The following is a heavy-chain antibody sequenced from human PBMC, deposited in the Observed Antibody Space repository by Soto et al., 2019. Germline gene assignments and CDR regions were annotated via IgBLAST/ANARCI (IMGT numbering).Heavy chain of an antibody. CDR3: ARIYHGDITGEYYFDY. J-gene: IGHJ4*02. Sequence: GSGPTLVNPTQTLTLTCTFSGFSLTTSGMCVSWIRQPPGKALEWLALIDWDDDKYYTTSLRTRLAISQDTSKNQVVLTMTNMDPVDTATYYCARIYHGDITGEYYFDYWGQGTLVTVSS. D-gene: IGHD4-17*01. V-gene: IGHV2-70*13. CDR1: GFSLTTSGMC. CDR2: IDWDDDK.